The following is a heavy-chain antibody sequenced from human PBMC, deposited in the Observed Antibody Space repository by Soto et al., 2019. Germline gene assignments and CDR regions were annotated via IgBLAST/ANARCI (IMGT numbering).Heavy chain of an antibody. J-gene: IGHJ6*02. CDR3: ARSQLELRIYGMDV. CDR1: GFTFSDYY. Sequence: GGSLRLSCAASGFTFSDYYMSWIRQAPGKGLEWVSYISSSGSTIYYADSVKGRFTISRDNAKNSLYLQMNSLRAEDTAVYYCARSQLELRIYGMDVWGQGTTVTGSS. V-gene: IGHV3-11*01. D-gene: IGHD1-7*01. CDR2: ISSSGSTI.